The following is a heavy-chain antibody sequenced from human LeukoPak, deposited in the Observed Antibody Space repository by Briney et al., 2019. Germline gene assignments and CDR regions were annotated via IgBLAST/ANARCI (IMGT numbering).Heavy chain of an antibody. V-gene: IGHV4-59*12. CDR1: GGSISSYY. CDR3: ARAPYNWNDVITPPPPLGNAFDI. CDR2: IYYSGST. D-gene: IGHD1-1*01. Sequence: SETLSLTCTVSGGSISSYYWSWIRQPPGKGLEWIGYIYYSGSTNYNPSLKSRVTISVDTSKNQFSLKLSSVTAADTAVYYCARAPYNWNDVITPPPPLGNAFDIWGQGTMVTVSS. J-gene: IGHJ3*02.